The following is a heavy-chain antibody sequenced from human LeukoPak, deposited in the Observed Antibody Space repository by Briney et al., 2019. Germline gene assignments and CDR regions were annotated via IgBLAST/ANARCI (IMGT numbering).Heavy chain of an antibody. V-gene: IGHV3-11*01. D-gene: IGHD3-9*01. CDR3: AKNYDILTGYYVGGPADYYYYGMDV. CDR1: GFTFSDYY. J-gene: IGHJ6*02. CDR2: ISSSGSTI. Sequence: GGSLRLSCAASGFTFSDYYMSWIRQAPGKGLEWVSYISSSGSTIYYADTVKGRFTISRDNAKNSLYLQMNSLRAEDTAVYYCAKNYDILTGYYVGGPADYYYYGMDVWGQGTTVTVSS.